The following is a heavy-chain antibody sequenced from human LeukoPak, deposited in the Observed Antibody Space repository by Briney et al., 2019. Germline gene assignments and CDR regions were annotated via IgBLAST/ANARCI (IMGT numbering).Heavy chain of an antibody. CDR3: AREPAGYYYGMDV. CDR2: IYTSGST. Sequence: SQTLSLTCTVSGSSISSGSYYWSWIRQPAGKGLEWIGRIYTSGSTNYNPSLKSRVTISVDTSKNQFSLKLNSVTAADTAVYYCAREPAGYYYGMDVWGQGTTVTVSS. V-gene: IGHV4-61*02. D-gene: IGHD1-14*01. J-gene: IGHJ6*02. CDR1: GSSISSGSYY.